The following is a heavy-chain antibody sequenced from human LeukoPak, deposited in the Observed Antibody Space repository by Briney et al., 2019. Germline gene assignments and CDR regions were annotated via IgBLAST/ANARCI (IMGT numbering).Heavy chain of an antibody. CDR2: INHSGST. V-gene: IGHV4-34*01. J-gene: IGHJ4*02. CDR3: ARPLTKDFGEYGY. Sequence: SETLSLTCAVYGGSFSGYYWSWIRQPPGKGLEWIGEINHSGSTNYNPSLKSRVTISVDTSKDQFSLKLSSVTAADTAVYYCARPLTKDFGEYGYWGQGTLITVSS. D-gene: IGHD4-17*01. CDR1: GGSFSGYY.